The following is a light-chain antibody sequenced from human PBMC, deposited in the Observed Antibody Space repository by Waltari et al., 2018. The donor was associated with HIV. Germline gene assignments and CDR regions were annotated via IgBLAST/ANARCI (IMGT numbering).Light chain of an antibody. CDR2: RNN. V-gene: IGLV1-47*01. J-gene: IGLJ3*02. CDR1: SSNIGSNY. Sequence: QSVVTQPPSASGTPGQRVTISCSGSSSNIGSNYVYWYQQLPGTAPKLLIHRNNQRPSGVPYLFSASKSGTSASLAISGLRSEDEADYYCLSWDDSLRVWVFGGGTKVTVL. CDR3: LSWDDSLRVWV.